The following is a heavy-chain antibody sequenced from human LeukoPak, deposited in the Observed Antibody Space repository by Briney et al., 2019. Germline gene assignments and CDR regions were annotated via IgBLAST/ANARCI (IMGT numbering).Heavy chain of an antibody. CDR3: ARSRDYYDNRGHFMIWAMDV. CDR2: VYYSGEA. CDR1: GGSISSSSHY. D-gene: IGHD3-22*01. V-gene: IGHV4-39*01. Sequence: SETLSLTCTVSGGSISSSSHYWGWMRQPPGKELELIGSVYYSGEAHYNPSLKSRVTVSVDRSNNQFSLKLTSVTAADTAVYFCARSRDYYDNRGHFMIWAMDVWGKGTTVIVSA. J-gene: IGHJ6*04.